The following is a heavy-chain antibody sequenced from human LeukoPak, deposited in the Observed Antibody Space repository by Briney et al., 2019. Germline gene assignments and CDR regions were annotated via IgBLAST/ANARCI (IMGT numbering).Heavy chain of an antibody. Sequence: GSLRLSCAASGFTFSTYWMSWVRQAPGKGLEWVANINHDGSEKNYVDSVKGRFTISRDNAKNSLYLQMNSLRAEDTAVYYCARDQREDYWGQGTLVTVSS. V-gene: IGHV3-7*01. CDR2: INHDGSEK. D-gene: IGHD1-1*01. CDR3: ARDQREDY. J-gene: IGHJ4*02. CDR1: GFTFSTYW.